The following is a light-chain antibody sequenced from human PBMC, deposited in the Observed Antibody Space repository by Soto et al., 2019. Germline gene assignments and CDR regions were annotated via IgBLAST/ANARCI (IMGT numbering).Light chain of an antibody. CDR3: QQSYSHPLT. CDR2: AAS. CDR1: QSISRS. Sequence: DIQMTQSPSSLSASVGDRVTIPCRASQSISRSVNWFQQKPGKAPKLLIYAASTLQSGVPSRFSASGSGTEFTLTINSLQPEDFATYYCQQSYSHPLTFGQGTRLEIK. V-gene: IGKV1-39*01. J-gene: IGKJ5*01.